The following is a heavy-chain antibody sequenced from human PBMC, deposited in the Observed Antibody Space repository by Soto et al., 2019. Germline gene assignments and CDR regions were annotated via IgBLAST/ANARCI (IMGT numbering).Heavy chain of an antibody. V-gene: IGHV3-30-3*01. D-gene: IGHD5-12*01. CDR1: GFTFSSYA. CDR2: ISYDGSNK. Sequence: QVQLVESGGGVVQPGRSLRLSCAASGFTFSSYAMHWVRQAPGKGPEWVAVISYDGSNKYYADSVKGRFTISRDNSKNTLYLQMNSLRAEDTAVYYCARDRDGYNYYFDYWGQGTLVTVSS. J-gene: IGHJ4*02. CDR3: ARDRDGYNYYFDY.